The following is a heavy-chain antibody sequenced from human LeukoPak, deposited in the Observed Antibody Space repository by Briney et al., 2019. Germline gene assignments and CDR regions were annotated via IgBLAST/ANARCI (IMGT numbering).Heavy chain of an antibody. J-gene: IGHJ6*03. CDR1: GGSISTYH. Sequence: PGTLSLTCTVSGGSISTYHWSWIRQPPGKGLGGIGCIYYNGSNNYNPSLQSRVTISVETSQNQFSLSLSSVTPADPDVGYCARGSVGASTDYYYYYIDVWGKGTTVTVSS. D-gene: IGHD1-26*01. CDR2: IYYNGSN. CDR3: ARGSVGASTDYYYYYIDV. V-gene: IGHV4-59*12.